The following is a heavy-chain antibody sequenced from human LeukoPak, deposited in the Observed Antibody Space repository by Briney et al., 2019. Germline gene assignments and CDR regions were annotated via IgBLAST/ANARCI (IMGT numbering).Heavy chain of an antibody. CDR2: INPNSGGT. D-gene: IGHD3-22*01. CDR1: GYTFTCYY. V-gene: IGHV1-2*02. CDR3: ARHLYYYDSSGYYSSLGY. J-gene: IGHJ4*02. Sequence: ASVKVSCKASGYTFTCYYMHCVRHAPGQGLEWMGWINPNSGGTNYAQKFQGRVTMTRDTSISTAYMELSRLRSDDTAVYYCARHLYYYDSSGYYSSLGYWGQGTLVTVSS.